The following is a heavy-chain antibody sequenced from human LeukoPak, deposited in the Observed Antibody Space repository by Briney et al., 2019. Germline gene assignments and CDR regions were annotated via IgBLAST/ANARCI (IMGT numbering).Heavy chain of an antibody. CDR1: GFTFSSYS. V-gene: IGHV3-21*01. Sequence: GGSLRLSCAASGFTFSSYSMNWVRQAPGKGLEWVSSISSSSSYIYYADSVKGRFTISRDNAKNSLYLQMNSLRAEDTAVYYCARVGGSNVYYYYMDVWGKGTTVTISS. J-gene: IGHJ6*03. CDR3: ARVGGSNVYYYYMDV. CDR2: ISSSSSYI. D-gene: IGHD2-15*01.